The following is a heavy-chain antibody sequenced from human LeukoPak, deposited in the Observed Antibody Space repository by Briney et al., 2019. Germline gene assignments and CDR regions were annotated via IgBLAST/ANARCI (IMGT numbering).Heavy chain of an antibody. CDR3: ARGISYYERSGNHGYFDY. Sequence: PGGSLRLSCAVSGFSFSNYWMHWVRQVPGKGLVWVSRISGHASSTSYADSVKGRFTISRDNAKNTLYLQMDSLSAEHTAVYYCARGISYYERSGNHGYFDYWGQGTLVPVSS. CDR1: GFSFSNYW. D-gene: IGHD3-22*01. J-gene: IGHJ4*02. V-gene: IGHV3-74*01. CDR2: ISGHASST.